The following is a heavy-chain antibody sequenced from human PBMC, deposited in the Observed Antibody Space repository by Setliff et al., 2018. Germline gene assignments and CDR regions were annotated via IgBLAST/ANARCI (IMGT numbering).Heavy chain of an antibody. CDR2: INQDGGWE. J-gene: IGHJ3*01. CDR1: GFTFSFHW. D-gene: IGHD3-22*01. Sequence: GGSLRLSCAASGFTFSFHWMSWVRQAPDKGMEWVASINQDGGWESYVDSVKGRVTISRDNAKNSLFLQMKSLGVEDTALYYCARARWYYSDTSGYFYDQGRSAFDVWGQGTMVTVAS. CDR3: ARARWYYSDTSGYFYDQGRSAFDV. V-gene: IGHV3-7*03.